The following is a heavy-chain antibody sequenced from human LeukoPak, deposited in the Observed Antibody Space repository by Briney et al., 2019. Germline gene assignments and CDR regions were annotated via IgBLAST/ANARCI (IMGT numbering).Heavy chain of an antibody. CDR2: IKKDGSEK. V-gene: IGHV3-7*03. CDR3: AKSGYNRFDY. J-gene: IGHJ4*02. CDR1: GFTFSSHW. D-gene: IGHD5-24*01. Sequence: GGSLRLSCAASGFTFSSHWMSWVRQAPGKGLEWVANIKKDGSEKYYVDSVKGRFTISRDNAKTSLYLQMNSLRAEDTAVYYCAKSGYNRFDYWGQGTLVTVSS.